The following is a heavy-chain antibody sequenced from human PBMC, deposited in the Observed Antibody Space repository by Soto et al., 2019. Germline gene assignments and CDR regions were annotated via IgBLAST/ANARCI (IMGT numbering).Heavy chain of an antibody. J-gene: IGHJ4*02. CDR2: IYYSGST. V-gene: IGHV4-61*01. D-gene: IGHD3-10*01. CDR3: ARVGSGSYYYFDY. Sequence: QVQLQESGPGLVKPSETLSLTCTVSGGSVSSGSYYWSWIRQPPGKGLEWIGYIYYSGSTNYNPSLKSRVTISVDTSKNQFSLKLSSVTAADTAVYYCARVGSGSYYYFDYWGQGTLVTVSS. CDR1: GGSVSSGSYY.